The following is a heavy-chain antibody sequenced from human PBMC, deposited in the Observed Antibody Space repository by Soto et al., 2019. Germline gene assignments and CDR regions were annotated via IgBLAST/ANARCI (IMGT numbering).Heavy chain of an antibody. Sequence: SETLALTFTVSGGPISKYYWTWIRQPPGEGLEWIGNIYDSGSTTHNPPLKSRVTISVDTSKNQFSLKLSSVTAADTAVYFCARRYGGNLDYWGQGAPVTVS. D-gene: IGHD1-26*01. CDR2: IYDSGST. CDR1: GGPISKYY. J-gene: IGHJ4*02. V-gene: IGHV4-59*08. CDR3: ARRYGGNLDY.